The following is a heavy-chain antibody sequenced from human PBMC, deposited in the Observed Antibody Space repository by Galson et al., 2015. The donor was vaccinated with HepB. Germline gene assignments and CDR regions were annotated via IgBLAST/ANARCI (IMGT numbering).Heavy chain of an antibody. J-gene: IGHJ5*02. Sequence: SVKVSCKASGGTFSSHAISWVRQAPGQGLEWMGGIIPIFGTTNYAQSFQGRVTITADEFTSTAYMELSSLRSEDTAVYYCARDRLERYYYDSSVYYPTWFDTWGQGTLVTVSS. CDR3: ARDRLERYYYDSSVYYPTWFDT. CDR2: IIPIFGTT. V-gene: IGHV1-69*13. CDR1: GGTFSSHA. D-gene: IGHD3-22*01.